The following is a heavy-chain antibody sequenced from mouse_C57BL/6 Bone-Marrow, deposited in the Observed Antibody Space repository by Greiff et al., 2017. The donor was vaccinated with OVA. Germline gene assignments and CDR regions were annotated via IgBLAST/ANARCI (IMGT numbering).Heavy chain of an antibody. V-gene: IGHV5-17*01. CDR3: ARDYYGSKYYAMDY. CDR2: ISSGSSTI. CDR1: GFTFSDYG. J-gene: IGHJ4*01. Sequence: EVNVVESGGGLVKPGGSLKLSCAASGFTFSDYGMHWVRQAPEKGLEWVAYISSGSSTIYYADTVKGRFTISRDNAKNTLFLQMTSLRSEDTAMYYCARDYYGSKYYAMDYWGQGTSVTVSS. D-gene: IGHD1-1*01.